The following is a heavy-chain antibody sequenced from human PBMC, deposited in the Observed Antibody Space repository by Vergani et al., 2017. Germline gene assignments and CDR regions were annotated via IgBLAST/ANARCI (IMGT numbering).Heavy chain of an antibody. D-gene: IGHD1-1*01. J-gene: IGHJ4*02. CDR3: ARIGGGYLHYRLLFDY. V-gene: IGHV4-34*01. CDR1: GGSFSGYY. Sequence: QVQLQQWGAGLLKPSETLSLTCAVHGGSFSGYYWSWIRQPPGEGLGWIGEINHSGSTNYNPPLKSRVTISVDTPKNQFSLKLSSVTAADTAVYYCARIGGGYLHYRLLFDYWGQGTLVTVSS. CDR2: INHSGST.